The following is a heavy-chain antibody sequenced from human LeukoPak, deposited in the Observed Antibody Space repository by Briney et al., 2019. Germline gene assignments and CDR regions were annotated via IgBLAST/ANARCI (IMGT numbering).Heavy chain of an antibody. V-gene: IGHV3-23*01. Sequence: PGGSLRLSCAASGFTFSTFAMSWVRQAPGKGLEWVSGISSGGDNTYYADSVKGRFTISRDNSKNTLYLQMNSLRAEDTAVYYCARSLIVVVTAITEPFDYWGQGTLVTVSS. J-gene: IGHJ4*02. CDR3: ARSLIVVVTAITEPFDY. CDR1: GFTFSTFA. CDR2: ISSGGDNT. D-gene: IGHD2-21*02.